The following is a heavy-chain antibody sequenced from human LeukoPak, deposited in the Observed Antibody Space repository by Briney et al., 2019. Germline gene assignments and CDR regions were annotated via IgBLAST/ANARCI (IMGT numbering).Heavy chain of an antibody. CDR1: GFPLSIRGVG. Sequence: SGPTLVRPTQTLTLTCSFSGFPLSIRGVGVGWIRQPPGKALEWLTLIYWDDDKRYRPSLKSRLTITKDTSKNQVVLTMTNMDPVDTATYYCAHASDSSFQLFFDHWGQGILVTVSS. D-gene: IGHD2-2*01. CDR3: AHASDSSFQLFFDH. V-gene: IGHV2-5*02. CDR2: IYWDDDK. J-gene: IGHJ4*02.